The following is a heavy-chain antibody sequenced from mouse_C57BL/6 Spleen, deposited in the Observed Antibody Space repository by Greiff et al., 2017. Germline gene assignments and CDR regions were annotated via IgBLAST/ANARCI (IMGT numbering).Heavy chain of an antibody. J-gene: IGHJ2*01. CDR2: ISSGGSYT. D-gene: IGHD1-1*01. CDR3: ARHLRGYFDY. V-gene: IGHV5-6*01. CDR1: GFTFSSYG. Sequence: EVQRVESGGDLVKPGGSLKLSCAASGFTFSSYGMSWVRQTPDKRLEWVATISSGGSYTYYPDSVKGRFTISRDNAKNTLYLQMSSLKSEDTAMYYCARHLRGYFDYWGQGTTLTVSS.